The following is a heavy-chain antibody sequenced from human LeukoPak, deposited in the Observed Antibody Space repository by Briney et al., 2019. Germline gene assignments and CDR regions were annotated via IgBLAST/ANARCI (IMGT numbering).Heavy chain of an antibody. CDR1: GFTFSSYS. CDR3: ARDRYDSSGHYDYYYYMDV. J-gene: IGHJ6*03. CDR2: IYSGGST. D-gene: IGHD3-22*01. V-gene: IGHV3-53*01. Sequence: GGSLRLSCAASGFTFSSYSMSWVRQAPGKGLEWVSVIYSGGSTYYADSVKGRFTISRDNSKNTLYLQMNSLRAEDTAVYYCARDRYDSSGHYDYYYYMDVWGKGTTVTISS.